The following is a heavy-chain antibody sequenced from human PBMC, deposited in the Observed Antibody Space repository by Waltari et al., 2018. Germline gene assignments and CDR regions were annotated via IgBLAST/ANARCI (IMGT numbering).Heavy chain of an antibody. CDR1: GFSLSTSGMC. J-gene: IGHJ3*01. V-gene: IGHV2-70*16. Sequence: QVTLKESGPVLVKPTQTLTLTCTFSGFSLSTSGMCVSWIRQPPGKALEWLARIDWDDDKFYSTPLKTRLTISKDTSKNQVVLTMTNMDPVDTATYYCAREQSIAARLPFSGAFDLLAKGQLSPSLQ. D-gene: IGHD6-6*01. CDR2: IDWDDDK. CDR3: AREQSIAARLPFSGAFDL.